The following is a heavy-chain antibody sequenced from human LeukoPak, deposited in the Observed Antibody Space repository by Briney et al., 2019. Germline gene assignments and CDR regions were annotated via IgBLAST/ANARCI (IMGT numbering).Heavy chain of an antibody. CDR2: IWYDGSKN. D-gene: IGHD3-9*01. J-gene: IGHJ4*02. V-gene: IGHV3-33*01. CDR1: AFTFSSYG. Sequence: GGSLRLSCAASAFTFSSYGMHWVRQAPGKGLEWVAVIWYDGSKNYYADSVKGRFTISRDKSKNTVYLQMNSLRAEDTAVHYCARGNDINSRYSQFDYWGQGTLVTVSS. CDR3: ARGNDINSRYSQFDY.